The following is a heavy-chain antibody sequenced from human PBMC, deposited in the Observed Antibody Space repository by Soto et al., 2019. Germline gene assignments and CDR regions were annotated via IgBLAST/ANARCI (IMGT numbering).Heavy chain of an antibody. CDR2: IYYSGST. V-gene: IGHV4-59*01. CDR1: GGSISSNY. CDR3: ASRSAPHYYYGMDV. J-gene: IGHJ6*02. Sequence: QVQLQESGPGLVKPSETLSLTCTVSGGSISSNYWSWIRQPPGKALEWIGYIYYSGSTSYNPSLKRRVTISVDTSKNQFALKLISVTAADTAVYYCASRSAPHYYYGMDVWGQGTTVTVSS.